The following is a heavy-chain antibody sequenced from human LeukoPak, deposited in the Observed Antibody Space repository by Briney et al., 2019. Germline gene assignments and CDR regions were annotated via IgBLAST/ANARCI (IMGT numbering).Heavy chain of an antibody. V-gene: IGHV4-39*07. CDR3: ASGHYDSSGYVDDY. D-gene: IGHD3-22*01. CDR2: IYYSGST. Sequence: SETLSLTCSVSGGSISAYYWGWIRQPPGKGLEWIGTIYYSGSTYYNPSLKSRVAISVDTSKNQFSLKLSSVTAADTAVYYCASGHYDSSGYVDDYWGQGTLVTVSS. J-gene: IGHJ4*02. CDR1: GGSISAYY.